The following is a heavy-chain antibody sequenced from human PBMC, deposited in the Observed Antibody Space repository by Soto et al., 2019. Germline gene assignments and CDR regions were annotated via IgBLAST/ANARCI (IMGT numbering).Heavy chain of an antibody. J-gene: IGHJ4*02. D-gene: IGHD6-6*01. CDR1: GYTFTSHD. Sequence: GASVKVSCKASGYTFTSHDISWVRQAPGQGLEWMGWISAYNGNTNYAQKLQGRVTMTTDTSTSTAYMELRSLRSDDTAVYYCARALAARSSLGYDYWGQGTPVTVSS. CDR3: ARALAARSSLGYDY. CDR2: ISAYNGNT. V-gene: IGHV1-18*01.